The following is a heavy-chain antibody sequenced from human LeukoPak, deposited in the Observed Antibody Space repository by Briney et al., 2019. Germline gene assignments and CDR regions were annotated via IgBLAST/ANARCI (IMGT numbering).Heavy chain of an antibody. Sequence: GGSLRLSCAASGFTFSAFWMHWVRQAPGKGLVWVSRINSDGSSTTYADSVKGRFPISRDNAKNTLYLQMNSLRAEDTAVYYCARASLGSWFDYWGQGTLVTVSS. CDR2: INSDGSST. CDR1: GFTFSAFW. D-gene: IGHD1-26*01. J-gene: IGHJ4*02. V-gene: IGHV3-74*01. CDR3: ARASLGSWFDY.